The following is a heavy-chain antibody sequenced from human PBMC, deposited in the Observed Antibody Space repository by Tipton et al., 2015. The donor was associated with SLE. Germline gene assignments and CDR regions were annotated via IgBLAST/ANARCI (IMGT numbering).Heavy chain of an antibody. Sequence: TLSLTCTVSTGSISTKSHYWGWIRQPPGKGLEWIGIAYHSGSTYYNPSLESRVTISIDTSKNQFSLKLTSVTAADTAVYFCARDRSSVSDWGQGTQVIVSP. CDR3: ARDRSSVSD. V-gene: IGHV4-39*07. D-gene: IGHD5/OR15-5a*01. CDR1: TGSISTKSHY. J-gene: IGHJ4*02. CDR2: AYHSGST.